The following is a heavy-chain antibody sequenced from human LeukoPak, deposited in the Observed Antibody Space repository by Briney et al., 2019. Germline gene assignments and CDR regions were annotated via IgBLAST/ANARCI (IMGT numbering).Heavy chain of an antibody. D-gene: IGHD3-3*01. CDR1: GYTFTGHY. CDR2: INPNSGAT. Sequence: ASVKVSCEASGYTFTGHYMHWVRQAPGQGLEWMGWINPNSGATTYPQKFEGRVTMTRDTSISTAYMELSTLSSDDTAVYYCARVGGTIWSGSLDYWGQGTLLTVTS. V-gene: IGHV1-2*02. CDR3: ARVGGTIWSGSLDY. J-gene: IGHJ4*02.